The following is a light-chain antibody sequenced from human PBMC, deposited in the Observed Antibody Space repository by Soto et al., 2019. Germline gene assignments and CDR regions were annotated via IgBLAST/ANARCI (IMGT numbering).Light chain of an antibody. CDR2: DTS. CDR3: QRYNNWPLT. V-gene: IGKV3-15*01. Sequence: EIVMTQSPATVSVSPGERATLYCRASQSVGNNLAWYQHKPGQTPRLLIYDTSARATGVPARFSGSRSGPEFTLTINSLQSEDFAIYYCQRYNNWPLTFGGGTKVDI. CDR1: QSVGNN. J-gene: IGKJ4*01.